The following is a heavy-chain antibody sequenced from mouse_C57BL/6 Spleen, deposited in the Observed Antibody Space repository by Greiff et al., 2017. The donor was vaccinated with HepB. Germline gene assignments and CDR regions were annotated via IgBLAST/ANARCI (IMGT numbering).Heavy chain of an antibody. Sequence: EVQLVESGGGLVQPGGSLKLSCAASGFTFSDYYMYWVRQTPEKRLEWVAYISNGGGRTYYPDTVKGRFTISRDNAKNTLYLQMSRLKSEDTAMYYCARRPYYGSSYGYFDVWGTGTTVTVSS. J-gene: IGHJ1*03. V-gene: IGHV5-12*01. D-gene: IGHD1-1*01. CDR3: ARRPYYGSSYGYFDV. CDR1: GFTFSDYY. CDR2: ISNGGGRT.